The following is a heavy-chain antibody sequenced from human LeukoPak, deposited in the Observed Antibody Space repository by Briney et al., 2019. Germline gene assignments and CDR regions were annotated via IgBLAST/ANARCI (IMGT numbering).Heavy chain of an antibody. CDR3: ARVLTYGSRTYYFDY. CDR2: IYYSGST. V-gene: IGHV4-59*01. D-gene: IGHD3-10*01. Sequence: SETLSLTCTVSGGSISGYYWSWIRQPPGKGLEWIGYIYYSGSTNYNPSLKSRVTISLDMSKNRFSLKLSSVTAADTAVHYCARVLTYGSRTYYFDYWGQGTLVTVSS. CDR1: GGSISGYY. J-gene: IGHJ4*02.